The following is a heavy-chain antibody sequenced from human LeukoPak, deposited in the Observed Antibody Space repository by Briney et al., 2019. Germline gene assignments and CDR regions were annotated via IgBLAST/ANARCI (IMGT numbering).Heavy chain of an antibody. J-gene: IGHJ5*02. CDR1: GYTFTSYG. D-gene: IGHD3-10*01. V-gene: IGHV1-18*01. Sequence: ASVKVSCKASGYTFTSYGISWVRQAPGQGLEWMGWISAYNGNTNYAQKLQGRVTMTTDTSTSTAYMELRSLRSDDTAVYYCARFNYYGSGSYYLFGWFDPWGQGTLVTVSS. CDR2: ISAYNGNT. CDR3: ARFNYYGSGSYYLFGWFDP.